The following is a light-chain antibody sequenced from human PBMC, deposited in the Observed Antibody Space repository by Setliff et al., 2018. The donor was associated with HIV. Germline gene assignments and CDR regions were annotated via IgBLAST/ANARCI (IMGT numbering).Light chain of an antibody. Sequence: QSALTQPASVSGSPGQSITISCTGPSSDVAVYTYVSWYQQHPGKAPKLIIFGASNRPSGVSHRFSGSKSGNTASLTISGLQAEDEADYYCSSYTSSSTLVVFGGGTKVTVL. J-gene: IGLJ2*01. V-gene: IGLV2-14*03. CDR2: GAS. CDR1: SSDVAVYTY. CDR3: SSYTSSSTLVV.